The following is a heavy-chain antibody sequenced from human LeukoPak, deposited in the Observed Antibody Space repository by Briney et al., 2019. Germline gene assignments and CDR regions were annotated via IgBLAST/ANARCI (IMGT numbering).Heavy chain of an antibody. J-gene: IGHJ4*02. CDR1: GFTFSSYG. V-gene: IGHV3-30*18. Sequence: GRSLRLSCAASGFTFSSYGMHWVRQAPGKGLEWVAVISYDGSNKYYADSVKGRFTISRDNSKNTLYLQMNSLRAEDTAVYYCAKAGPRGKYCSSTSCYGLTDYWGQGTLVTVSS. D-gene: IGHD2-2*01. CDR2: ISYDGSNK. CDR3: AKAGPRGKYCSSTSCYGLTDY.